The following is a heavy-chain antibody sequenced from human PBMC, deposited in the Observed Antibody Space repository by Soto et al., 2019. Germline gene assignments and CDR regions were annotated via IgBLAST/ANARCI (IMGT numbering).Heavy chain of an antibody. J-gene: IGHJ6*03. CDR2: INAGNGNT. CDR3: ARAPYHDSYCSGGSCQIKMLVYYYYYMDV. V-gene: IGHV1-3*01. Sequence: QVQLVQSGAEVKKPGASVKVSCKASGYTFTSYAMHWVRQAPGQRLEWMGWINAGNGNTKYSQKFQGRVTITRDTSASTAYMELSSLRSEDTAVYYCARAPYHDSYCSGGSCQIKMLVYYYYYMDVWGKGTTVTVSS. CDR1: GYTFTSYA. D-gene: IGHD2-15*01.